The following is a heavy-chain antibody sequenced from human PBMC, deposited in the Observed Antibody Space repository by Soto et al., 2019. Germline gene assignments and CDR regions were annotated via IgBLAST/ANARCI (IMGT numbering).Heavy chain of an antibody. CDR2: IFASGKT. J-gene: IGHJ3*01. Sequence: EVQLVESGGGLIQPGGSLRLSCTASGFTVSTNYMAWVRRAAGKGLEWVSVIFASGKTYYADAVKGRFTVSRDNSQNTPFLPMRSLTVEDKAVYYCAGESPGFSGTSFDLLGQGTVVTVSS. CDR3: AGESPGFSGTSFDL. V-gene: IGHV3-53*01. D-gene: IGHD3-9*01. CDR1: GFTVSTNY.